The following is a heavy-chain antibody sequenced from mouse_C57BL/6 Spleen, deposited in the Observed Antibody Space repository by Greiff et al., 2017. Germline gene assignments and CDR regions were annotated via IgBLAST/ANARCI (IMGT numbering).Heavy chain of an antibody. CDR1: GFNIKDYY. D-gene: IGHD1-1*01. CDR3: TTCGYYGSSHWYFDV. V-gene: IGHV14-1*01. Sequence: VQLQQSGAELVRPGASVKLSCTASGFNIKDYYMHWVKQRPEQGLEWIGRIDPEDGDTEYAPKFQGKATMTEDTSSNTAYLQLSSLTSEDTAVYYCTTCGYYGSSHWYFDVWGTGTTVTVSS. J-gene: IGHJ1*03. CDR2: IDPEDGDT.